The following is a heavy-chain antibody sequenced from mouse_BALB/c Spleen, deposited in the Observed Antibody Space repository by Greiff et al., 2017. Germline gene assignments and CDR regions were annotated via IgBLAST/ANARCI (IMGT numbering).Heavy chain of an antibody. CDR3: ERDDRYDYLDY. V-gene: IGHV5-6-3*01. CDR1: GFTFSSYG. D-gene: IGHD2-14*01. Sequence: EVKLVESGGGLVQPGGSLKLSCAASGFTFSSYGMSWVRQTPDKRLELVATINSNGGSTYYPDSVKGRCTISRDSAKNTLYLQMSSLKSEDTAMYYSERDDRYDYLDYWGQGTTLTVSS. J-gene: IGHJ2*01. CDR2: INSNGGST.